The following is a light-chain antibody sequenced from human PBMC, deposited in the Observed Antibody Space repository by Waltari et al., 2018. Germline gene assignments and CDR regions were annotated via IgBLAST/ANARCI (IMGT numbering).Light chain of an antibody. CDR3: SSYARSNIVI. V-gene: IGLV2-8*01. J-gene: IGLJ2*01. Sequence: QSALTQPPSASGSPGQSVTISCTGTSSDVGGYNFVSWYQHHPGKAPKLTIYEVIKRPSGVPDRFSGSKSGNTASLTVSGLQAEDEADYYCSSYARSNIVIFGGGTRLTVL. CDR1: SSDVGGYNF. CDR2: EVI.